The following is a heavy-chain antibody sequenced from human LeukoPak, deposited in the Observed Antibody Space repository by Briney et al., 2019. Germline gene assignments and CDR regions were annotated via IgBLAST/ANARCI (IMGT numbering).Heavy chain of an antibody. CDR1: GVSIRHYY. V-gene: IGHV4-4*07. J-gene: IGHJ4*02. CDR3: ARGSYGYIDY. CDR2: FYASGTM. D-gene: IGHD3-16*01. Sequence: PSETLSLTCSVSGVSIRHYYWTWIRPPAGKGLEWIGRFYASGTMIYNPSLKSRVAMSADTSKNQFSLMVTSVTVADTAVYYCARGSYGYIDYWGQGTLVTVSS.